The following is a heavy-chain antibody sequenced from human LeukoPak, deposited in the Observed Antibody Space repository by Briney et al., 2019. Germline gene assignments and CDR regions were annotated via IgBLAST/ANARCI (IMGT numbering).Heavy chain of an antibody. Sequence: GGSLRLSCAASGFTLSSYAMSWVRQAPGKGLEWVSAISVSGNTYHADSVKGRFTISRDNAKNSLYLQMNNLRAEDTAVYYCARDGYSSSCPKDWGQGTLVTVSS. J-gene: IGHJ4*02. V-gene: IGHV3-23*01. CDR3: ARDGYSSSCPKD. CDR1: GFTLSSYA. CDR2: ISVSGNT. D-gene: IGHD6-13*01.